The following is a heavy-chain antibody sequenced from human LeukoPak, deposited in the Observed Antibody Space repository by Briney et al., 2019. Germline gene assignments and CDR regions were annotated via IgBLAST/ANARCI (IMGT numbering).Heavy chain of an antibody. CDR1: GGSISSGDYY. D-gene: IGHD3-10*01. V-gene: IGHV4-30-4*01. CDR3: ARGLDYYGSGSPLFDY. CDR2: IYYSGST. J-gene: IGHJ4*02. Sequence: KPSETLSLTCTVSGGSISSGDYYWRWIRQPPGKGLEWIGYIYYSGSTYYNPSLKSRVTISVDTSKNQFSLKLSSVTAADTAVYYCARGLDYYGSGSPLFDYWGRVPWSPSPQ.